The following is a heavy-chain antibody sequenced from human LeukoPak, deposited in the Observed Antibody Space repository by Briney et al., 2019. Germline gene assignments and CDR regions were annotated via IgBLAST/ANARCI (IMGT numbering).Heavy chain of an antibody. D-gene: IGHD2-2*01. J-gene: IGHJ5*02. V-gene: IGHV1-24*01. CDR2: FDPEDGET. Sequence: GASVKVSCKVSGYTLTELSMHWVRQAPGKGLEWMGGFDPEDGETIYAQKFQGRVTMTEDTSTDTAYMELSSLRSEDTAVCYCSPLWYCSSTSCYSRNWFDPWGQGTLVTVSS. CDR1: GYTLTELS. CDR3: SPLWYCSSTSCYSRNWFDP.